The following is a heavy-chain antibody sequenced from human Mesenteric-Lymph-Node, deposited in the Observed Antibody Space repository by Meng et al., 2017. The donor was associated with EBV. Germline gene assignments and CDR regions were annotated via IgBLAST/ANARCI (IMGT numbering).Heavy chain of an antibody. CDR1: GGSISSSRYY. V-gene: IGHV4-39*07. J-gene: IGHJ5*02. CDR3: ARGGMTTMEAPWGTWFDP. D-gene: IGHD4-23*01. CDR2: IYYSGNT. Sequence: PDTSSPPCTVFGGSISSSRYYWDWFRQPPGKGLEWIGSIYYSGNTYYNPSLKSRVTISVDTSKNQFSLKVSSVTAADTAVYYCARGGMTTMEAPWGTWFDPWGQGTLVTVSS.